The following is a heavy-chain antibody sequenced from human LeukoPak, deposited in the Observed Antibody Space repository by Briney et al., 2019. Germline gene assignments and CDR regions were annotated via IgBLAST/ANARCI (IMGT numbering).Heavy chain of an antibody. V-gene: IGHV4-34*01. CDR3: ARGTMTTVTYYFDY. Sequence: SETLSLTCAVYGESFNSHYWAWIRQPPGKGLEWIGETNHSKDTKYNPSLKSRVTISVDASRNQVGLRLTSVTAADTAVYYCARGTMTTVTYYFDYWGQGTLVTVSS. J-gene: IGHJ4*02. CDR2: TNHSKDT. D-gene: IGHD4-17*01. CDR1: GESFNSHY.